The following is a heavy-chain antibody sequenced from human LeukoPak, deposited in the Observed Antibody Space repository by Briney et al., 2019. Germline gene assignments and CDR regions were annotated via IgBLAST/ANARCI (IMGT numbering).Heavy chain of an antibody. CDR1: GGSISSSSYY. CDR3: ARGITNSSSWPKGYYYYYMDV. Sequence: SETLSLTCTVSGGSISSSSYYWGWIRQPPGKGLEWIGYIYYSGSTNYNPSLKSRVTISVDTSKNQFSLKLSSVTAADTAVYYCARGITNSSSWPKGYYYYYMDVWGKGTTVTVSS. CDR2: IYYSGST. V-gene: IGHV4-61*05. J-gene: IGHJ6*03. D-gene: IGHD6-13*01.